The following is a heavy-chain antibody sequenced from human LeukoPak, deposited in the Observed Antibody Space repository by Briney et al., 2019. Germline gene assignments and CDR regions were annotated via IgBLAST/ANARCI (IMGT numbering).Heavy chain of an antibody. CDR1: GFTLRSYE. CDR3: ARGGLAAAGLTFNWFDH. CDR2: ISSSGSII. J-gene: IGHJ5*02. D-gene: IGHD6-13*01. V-gene: IGHV3-48*03. Sequence: GGSLRLSCGASGFTLRSYEMNWVRQAPGTGLEWVSYISSSGSIIYYADSVKGRFTISRDNAKNSLYLQMNSLRADDTAVYYCARGGLAAAGLTFNWFDHWGLGTLVTVSS.